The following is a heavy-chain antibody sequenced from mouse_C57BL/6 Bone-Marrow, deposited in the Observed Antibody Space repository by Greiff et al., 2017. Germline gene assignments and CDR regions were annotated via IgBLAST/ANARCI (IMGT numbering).Heavy chain of an antibody. CDR3: TREDARGRYFDY. J-gene: IGHJ2*01. Sequence: VQLQQSGTVLVKPGASVKMSCKASGYTFTSYWMHWVKQRPGQGLEWIGAIYPGNSDTSYNQKFKGKAKLTAVNSASTAYMELSSLTNEDSAVYYCTREDARGRYFDYWGQGTTLTVSS. CDR2: IYPGNSDT. D-gene: IGHD3-1*01. CDR1: GYTFTSYW. V-gene: IGHV1-5*01.